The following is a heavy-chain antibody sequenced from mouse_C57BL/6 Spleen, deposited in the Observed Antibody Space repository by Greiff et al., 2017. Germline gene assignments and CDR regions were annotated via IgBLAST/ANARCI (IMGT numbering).Heavy chain of an antibody. V-gene: IGHV2-6*01. CDR1: GFSLTSYG. J-gene: IGHJ3*01. D-gene: IGHD3-2*02. CDR2: IWGVGST. Sequence: VQLQQSGPGLVAPSQSLSITCTVSGFSLTSYGVDWVRQSPGKGLEWLGVIWGVGSTNYNSALKSRLSISKDNSKSQVFLKMNSLQTDDTAMYYCATTAQATWFAYGGQGTLVTVSA. CDR3: ATTAQATWFAY.